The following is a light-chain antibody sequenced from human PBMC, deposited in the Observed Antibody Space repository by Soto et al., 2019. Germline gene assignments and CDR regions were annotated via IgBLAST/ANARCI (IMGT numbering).Light chain of an antibody. V-gene: IGKV4-1*01. CDR3: QQYYSIRRT. CDR1: QSVLYSSNNKNY. CDR2: WAS. Sequence: DAVMTQSPDSLAVSLGERATINCKSSQSVLYSSNNKNYLAWYQQKPGLPPKVLIYWASTRASGVPDRFSGSGSGTDFTLTISSLQAEDVAVYYCQQYYSIRRTSGQGTKVEIK. J-gene: IGKJ1*01.